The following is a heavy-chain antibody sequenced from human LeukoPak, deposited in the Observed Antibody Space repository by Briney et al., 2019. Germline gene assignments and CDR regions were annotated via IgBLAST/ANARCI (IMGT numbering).Heavy chain of an antibody. J-gene: IGHJ4*02. CDR3: ARDRSGSYYEPFDC. V-gene: IGHV3-23*01. CDR2: ISGGGGST. Sequence: PGGSLRRSCAASGFTFTSYAMTWVRQAPGKGLEWVSSISGGGGSTYYADSVKGRFTISRDNSKNTLYLQMNSLRAEDTAVYYCARDRSGSYYEPFDCWGQGTLVTVSS. CDR1: GFTFTSYA. D-gene: IGHD3-10*01.